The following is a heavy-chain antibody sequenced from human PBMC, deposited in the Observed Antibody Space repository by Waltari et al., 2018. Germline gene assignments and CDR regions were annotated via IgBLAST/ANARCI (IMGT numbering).Heavy chain of an antibody. CDR3: AKVEWGGYSGYVGDC. CDR1: GFTFSSSA. V-gene: IGHV3-23*01. CDR2: IVNNREGAT. Sequence: EVQLLESGGALVQPGGSVRLSCAASGFTFSSSAISWVRQAPGKGLEWGSAIVNNREGATLYADSVRGRFTISRDNSKNTLYLQMNSLRIEDTAVYYCAKVEWGGYSGYVGDCWGQGTLVTVSS. J-gene: IGHJ4*02. D-gene: IGHD5-12*01.